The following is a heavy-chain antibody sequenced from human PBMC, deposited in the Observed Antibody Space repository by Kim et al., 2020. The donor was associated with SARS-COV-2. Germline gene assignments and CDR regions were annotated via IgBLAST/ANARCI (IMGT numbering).Heavy chain of an antibody. CDR3: AKESSVATIFNYYYGMDV. J-gene: IGHJ6*02. V-gene: IGHV3-30*02. D-gene: IGHD5-12*01. Sequence: KGRFTSSRDNSKNTLYLQMNSLRAEDTAVYYCAKESSVATIFNYYYGMDVWGQGTTVTVSS.